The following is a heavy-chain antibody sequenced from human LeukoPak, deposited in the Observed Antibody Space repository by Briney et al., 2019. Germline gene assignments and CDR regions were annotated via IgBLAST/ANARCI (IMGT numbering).Heavy chain of an antibody. V-gene: IGHV4-61*02. CDR3: ARHIRGRRYCSSTSCQKRYYYMDV. CDR2: IYTSGTT. CDR1: GGSISSGDYY. D-gene: IGHD2-2*01. Sequence: PSETLSLTCTVSGGSISSGDYYWNWIRQPAGKGLEWIGRIYTSGTTNYNPSLKSRVTISVDTSKNQFSLKLSSVTAADTAVYYCARHIRGRRYCSSTSCQKRYYYMDVWGKGTTVTISS. J-gene: IGHJ6*03.